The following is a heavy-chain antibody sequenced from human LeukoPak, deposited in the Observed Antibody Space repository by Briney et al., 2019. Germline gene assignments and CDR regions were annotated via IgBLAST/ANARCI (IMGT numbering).Heavy chain of an antibody. CDR1: GGSISSGGYY. V-gene: IGHV4-31*03. CDR2: IYYSGGT. J-gene: IGHJ4*02. D-gene: IGHD2-2*02. CDR3: ARIVVVPAAILDY. Sequence: PSETLSLTCTVSGGSISSGGYYWSWIRQHPGKGLEWIGYIYYSGGTYYNPSLKSRVTISVDTSKNQFSLKLSSVTAADTAVYYCARIVVVPAAILDYWGQGTLVTVSS.